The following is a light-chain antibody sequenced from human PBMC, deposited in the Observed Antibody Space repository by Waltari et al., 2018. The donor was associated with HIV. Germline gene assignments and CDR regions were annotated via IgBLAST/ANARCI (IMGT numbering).Light chain of an antibody. Sequence: QSALTQPASVSGPPGHSITISCSGTSRDFGGYNYVSWYQQHPGKAPKLMIYDVSNRPSGVSNRFSGSKSGNTASLTISGLQAEDEADYYCSSYTSSSPYAFGTGTKVTVL. CDR1: SRDFGGYNY. J-gene: IGLJ1*01. CDR2: DVS. CDR3: SSYTSSSPYA. V-gene: IGLV2-14*03.